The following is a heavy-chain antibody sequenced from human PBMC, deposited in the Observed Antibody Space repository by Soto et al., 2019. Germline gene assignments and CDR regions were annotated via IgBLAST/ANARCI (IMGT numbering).Heavy chain of an antibody. CDR1: GFTFSTYG. CDR2: IWNDGSNK. D-gene: IGHD3-16*01. V-gene: IGHV3-33*01. Sequence: PGGCLRLSCAASGFTFSTYGMHWVRQAPGKGLEWVAVIWNDGSNKYYADSVKGRFTISRDNSKNTVYLQMNSLRAEDTVVYYRARGLYCSIIICNAAGIHSYRYYYMDVWGKGTTVTVSS. J-gene: IGHJ6*03. CDR3: ARGLYCSIIICNAAGIHSYRYYYMDV.